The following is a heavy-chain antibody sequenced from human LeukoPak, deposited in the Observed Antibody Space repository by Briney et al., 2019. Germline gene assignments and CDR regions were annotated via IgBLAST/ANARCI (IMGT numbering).Heavy chain of an antibody. CDR2: IKQDGSEK. J-gene: IGHJ4*02. Sequence: GGSLRLSCAASGFSFSIHGMGWVRRAPGKGLEWVANIKQDGSEKYYVDSVKGRFTISRDNAKNSLYLQMNTLRPEDTAVYYCARERQNKDFWSGGDYWGQGTLVTVSS. D-gene: IGHD3-3*01. CDR3: ARERQNKDFWSGGDY. V-gene: IGHV3-7*01. CDR1: GFSFSIHG.